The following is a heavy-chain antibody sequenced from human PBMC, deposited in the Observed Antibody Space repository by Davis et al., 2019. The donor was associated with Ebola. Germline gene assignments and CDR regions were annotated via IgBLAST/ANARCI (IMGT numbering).Heavy chain of an antibody. CDR3: ARVATGATFCDS. J-gene: IGHJ4*02. D-gene: IGHD4/OR15-4a*01. CDR2: ISPSGHTT. V-gene: IGHV1-46*01. CDR1: GGTFSSYA. Sequence: ASVKVSCKASGGTFSSYAISWVRQAPGQGLEWMATISPSGHTTTTQRFQGRLSMTRDTSTTTLYMELNSLRSDDTAVYYCARVATGATFCDSWGQGTLVVVSS.